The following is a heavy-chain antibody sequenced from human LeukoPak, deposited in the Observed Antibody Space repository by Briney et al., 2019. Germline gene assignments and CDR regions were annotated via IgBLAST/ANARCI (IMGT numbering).Heavy chain of an antibody. CDR3: ARVPPYYDILTGLGYVYGMDV. CDR1: GGSFSGYY. Sequence: SETLSLTCAVYGGSFSGYYWSWIRQPPGKGLEWIGEINHSGSTNCNPSLKSRVTISVDTSKNQFSLKLSSVTAADTAVYYCARVPPYYDILTGLGYVYGMDVWGQGTTVTVSS. CDR2: INHSGST. J-gene: IGHJ6*02. V-gene: IGHV4-34*01. D-gene: IGHD3-9*01.